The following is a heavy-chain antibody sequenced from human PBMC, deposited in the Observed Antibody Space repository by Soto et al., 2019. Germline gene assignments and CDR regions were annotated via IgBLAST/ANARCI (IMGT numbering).Heavy chain of an antibody. D-gene: IGHD3-9*01. V-gene: IGHV3-23*01. CDR2: ISGSGGST. CDR3: AKDYSLRYFDWPVIFDY. Sequence: GGSLRLSCAASGCPFSSYAMSWVRQAPGKGLEWVSAISGSGGSTYYADSVKGRFTISRGNSKNTLYLQMNSLRAEDTAVYYCAKDYSLRYFDWPVIFDYWGQGTLVTVSS. J-gene: IGHJ4*02. CDR1: GCPFSSYA.